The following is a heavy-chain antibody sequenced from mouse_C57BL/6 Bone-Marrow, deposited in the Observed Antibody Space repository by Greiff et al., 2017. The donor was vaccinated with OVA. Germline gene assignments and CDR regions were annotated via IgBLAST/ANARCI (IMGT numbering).Heavy chain of an antibody. CDR1: GFSLTSYG. J-gene: IGHJ1*03. V-gene: IGHV2-5*01. D-gene: IGHD1-1*01. Sequence: VQLQQSGPGLVQPSQSLSITCTVSGFSLTSYGVHWVRQSPGKGLEWLGVIWRGGSTDYNAAFMSRLSLTKDNSKSQVFFKMNSLQADDTAIYYCAKIGIFYYYGSSYGGWYFDVWGTGTTVTVSS. CDR3: AKIGIFYYYGSSYGGWYFDV. CDR2: IWRGGST.